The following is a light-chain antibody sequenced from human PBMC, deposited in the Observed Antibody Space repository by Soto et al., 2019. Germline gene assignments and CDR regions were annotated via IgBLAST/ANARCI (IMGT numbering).Light chain of an antibody. Sequence: EIVLTQSPGTLSWSPGERATLSCRASQSVSSSYLAWYKQKPGQAPRLLIYDASSRATGIPDRFSGSGSGTDFTLTISRLEPEDFAVYYCQQYGSSLYTFGQGTKLEIK. CDR1: QSVSSSY. CDR2: DAS. V-gene: IGKV3-20*01. CDR3: QQYGSSLYT. J-gene: IGKJ2*01.